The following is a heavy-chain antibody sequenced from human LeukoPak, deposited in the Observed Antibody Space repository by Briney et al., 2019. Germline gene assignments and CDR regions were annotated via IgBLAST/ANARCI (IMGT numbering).Heavy chain of an antibody. Sequence: PSETLSLTCAVYGGSFSGYYWSWIRQPPGKGLEWIGEINHSGSTNYNPSLKSRVTISVDTSKNQFSLKLSSVTAADTAVYYCARHTGYSYGNDYWGQGTLVTVSS. CDR1: GGSFSGYY. CDR3: ARHTGYSYGNDY. J-gene: IGHJ4*02. D-gene: IGHD5-18*01. V-gene: IGHV4-34*01. CDR2: INHSGST.